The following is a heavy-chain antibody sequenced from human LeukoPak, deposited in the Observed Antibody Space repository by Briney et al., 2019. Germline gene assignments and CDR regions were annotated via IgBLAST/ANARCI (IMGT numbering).Heavy chain of an antibody. CDR1: GFTVSSIH. J-gene: IGHJ3*02. Sequence: GGSLRLSCAASGFTVSSIHMVWVRQAPGKGLEWVSVTYTGGNSYYADSVKGRFIISRDISKNTLYLQMNSLRAEDSALYYCATGGRGSAAVVASRSFDIWGQGTMVTVSS. CDR3: ATGGRGSAAVVASRSFDI. D-gene: IGHD3-22*01. V-gene: IGHV3-53*01. CDR2: TYTGGNS.